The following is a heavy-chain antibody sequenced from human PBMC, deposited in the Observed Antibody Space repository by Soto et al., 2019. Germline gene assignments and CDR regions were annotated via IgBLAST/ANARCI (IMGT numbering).Heavy chain of an antibody. Sequence: GRSLRLSCTVSGFAFNNYGINWVRQAPGKGLEWVSSISKSDYTYYSDSVKGRFAISRDNAKSSVSLQMNTLRVEDTAVYYCAREDSIIIPAVSDFWGQGTLVTGSS. J-gene: IGHJ4*02. D-gene: IGHD2-2*01. V-gene: IGHV3-21*01. CDR2: ISKSDYT. CDR3: AREDSIIIPAVSDF. CDR1: GFAFNNYG.